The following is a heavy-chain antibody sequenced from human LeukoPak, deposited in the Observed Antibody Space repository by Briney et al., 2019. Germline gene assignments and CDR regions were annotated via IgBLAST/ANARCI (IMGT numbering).Heavy chain of an antibody. J-gene: IGHJ4*02. D-gene: IGHD3-3*01. CDR3: AGHAYFLEWLTSPFDY. Sequence: SGTLSLTRTVSLGSLSSSSYYWGWIRDPPGEGVECVGSIYYSGSTYYNTSLKSRVTISVDMSKNQVSLKLSSVTAADTAVYYCAGHAYFLEWLTSPFDYWGQGTLVTVSS. CDR2: IYYSGST. CDR1: LGSLSSSSYY. V-gene: IGHV4-39*01.